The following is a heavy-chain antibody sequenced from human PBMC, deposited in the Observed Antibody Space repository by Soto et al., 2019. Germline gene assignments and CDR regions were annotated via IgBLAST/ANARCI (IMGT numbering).Heavy chain of an antibody. Sequence: QVQLQESGPGLVKPSQTLSLTCTVSGGSISSGGYYWSWIRQHPGKGLEWIGYIYYSGSTYYNPSLKRRVTIAVDTSKNQFSLKLSSVTAADTAVYYCARGAGYCSGGSCSGNYYSGMDVWGQGTTVTVSS. J-gene: IGHJ6*02. D-gene: IGHD2-15*01. CDR2: IYYSGST. CDR3: ARGAGYCSGGSCSGNYYSGMDV. V-gene: IGHV4-31*03. CDR1: GGSISSGGYY.